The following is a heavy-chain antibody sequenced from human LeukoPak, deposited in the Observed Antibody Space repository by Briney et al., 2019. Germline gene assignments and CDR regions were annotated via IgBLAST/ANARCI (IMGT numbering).Heavy chain of an antibody. V-gene: IGHV3-48*01. J-gene: IGHJ4*02. CDR1: GFTFRNHG. D-gene: IGHD4-11*01. CDR3: ARVEGPTVNTMYYDL. Sequence: PGGSLGLSCVASGFTFRNHGMIWVRQAPGKGLEWLSYISPRSETKNYADSVKDRFTISRDDAENSVYLHMNSLRAEDTAVYYCARVEGPTVNTMYYDLWGQGTLVTVSS. CDR2: ISPRSETK.